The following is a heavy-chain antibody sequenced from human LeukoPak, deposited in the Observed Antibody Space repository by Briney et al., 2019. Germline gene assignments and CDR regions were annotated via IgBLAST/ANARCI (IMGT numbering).Heavy chain of an antibody. D-gene: IGHD1-14*01. CDR3: ARDHHLRAFDI. CDR2: ISSRGKTI. V-gene: IGHV3-48*03. Sequence: GGSLRLSCAASGFTFSSYEMNWVRQAPGKGLEWVSYISSRGKTIYYADSVKGRFTISRDNAKNSLYLQMNSLRAEDTAVYYCARDHHLRAFDIWGQGTMVTVSS. J-gene: IGHJ3*02. CDR1: GFTFSSYE.